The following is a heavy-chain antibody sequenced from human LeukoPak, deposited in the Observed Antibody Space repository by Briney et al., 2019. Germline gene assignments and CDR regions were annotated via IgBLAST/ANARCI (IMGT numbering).Heavy chain of an antibody. V-gene: IGHV4-39*07. J-gene: IGHJ4*02. Sequence: PSETLSLTCTVSSGSINISNYYWGWIRQPPGKGLEWIGAIYFSGSTYYNPSLKSRVAISVDTSKNQFSLKLSSVTAADTAVYYCARSSGSGWYFTVFDYWGQGTLVTVSS. CDR3: ARSSGSGWYFTVFDY. D-gene: IGHD6-19*01. CDR1: SGSINISNYY. CDR2: IYFSGST.